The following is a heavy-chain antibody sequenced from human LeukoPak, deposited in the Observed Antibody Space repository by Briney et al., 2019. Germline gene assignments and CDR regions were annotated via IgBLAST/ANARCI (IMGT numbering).Heavy chain of an antibody. CDR1: GGTFSSYA. V-gene: IGHV1-69*13. J-gene: IGHJ4*02. CDR2: IIPIFGTA. CDR3: ACSYNWNGGYFDY. D-gene: IGHD1-20*01. Sequence: SVKVSCKASGGTFSSYAISWVRQAPGQGLEWMGGIIPIFGTANYAQKFQGRVTITADESTSTAYMELSSLRSEDTAVYYCACSYNWNGGYFDYWGQGTLVTVSS.